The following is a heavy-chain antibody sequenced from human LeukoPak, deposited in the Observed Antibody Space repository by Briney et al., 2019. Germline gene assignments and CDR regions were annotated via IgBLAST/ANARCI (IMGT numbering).Heavy chain of an antibody. D-gene: IGHD4/OR15-4a*01. CDR1: GFTFDDYA. CDR2: INWNSGSK. V-gene: IGHV3-9*01. CDR3: ARRAGAYSHPYDY. Sequence: PGGSLRLSCAASGFTFDDYAIHWVRQAPGKGLEWVSGINWNSGSKHYADSVKGRFTISRDNSKSTLYVQMNSLRAEDTAVYYCARRAGAYSHPYDYWGQGTLVTVSS. J-gene: IGHJ4*02.